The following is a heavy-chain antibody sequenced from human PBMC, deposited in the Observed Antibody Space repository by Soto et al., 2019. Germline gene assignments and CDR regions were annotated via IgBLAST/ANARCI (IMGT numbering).Heavy chain of an antibody. Sequence: GGSLRLSCAASGFTFSSYNMNWVRQAPGKGLEWVSFISTSSTTIYYADSVKGRFTISRDDAKNSLFLQMNSLRDEDTAVYYCATSVGASGYDFYWGQGTLVTVSS. CDR2: ISTSSTTI. J-gene: IGHJ4*02. D-gene: IGHD5-12*01. CDR1: GFTFSSYN. V-gene: IGHV3-48*02. CDR3: ATSVGASGYDFY.